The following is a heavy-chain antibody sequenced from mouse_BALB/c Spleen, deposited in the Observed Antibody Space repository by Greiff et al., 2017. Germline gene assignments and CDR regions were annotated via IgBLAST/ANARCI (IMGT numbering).Heavy chain of an antibody. CDR1: GYSFTDYF. CDR2: INPENGNT. J-gene: IGHJ4*01. V-gene: IGHV14-1*02. D-gene: IGHD2-4*01. Sequence: VQLQQSGAELVRPGASVKLSCKASGYSFTDYFMNWVKQRPEQGLEWIGWINPENGNTIYNPKFQGKASMTADTSSNTAYLQLRSLTSEDTAVYYCGRSGIDLDYDLDYWGQGTSVTVSA. CDR3: GRSGIDLDYDLDY.